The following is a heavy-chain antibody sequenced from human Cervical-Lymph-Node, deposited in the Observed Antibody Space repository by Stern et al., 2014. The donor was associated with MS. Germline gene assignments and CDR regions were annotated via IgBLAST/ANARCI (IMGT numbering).Heavy chain of an antibody. V-gene: IGHV1-69*01. CDR2: IIPIFGTA. J-gene: IGHJ6*02. CDR1: GGTFSSYA. D-gene: IGHD1-26*01. CDR3: ARGELKEGLVRGMDV. Sequence: VQLVESGAEVKKPGSSVKVSCKASGGTFSSYAISWVRQAPGQGLEWMGGIIPIFGTANYAQKFQGQVTITADASTHTAYIELSSLRSEDTAVYYCARGELKEGLVRGMDVWGQGTTVTVSS.